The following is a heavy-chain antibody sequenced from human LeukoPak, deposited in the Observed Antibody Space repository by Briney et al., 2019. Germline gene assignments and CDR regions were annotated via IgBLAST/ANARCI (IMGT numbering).Heavy chain of an antibody. J-gene: IGHJ4*02. CDR1: GYTFTSYG. Sequence: ASVKVSCKASGYTFTSYGISWVRQAPGQGLEWMGWISAYNGNTNYAQKLQGRVTMTTDTSTSTAYMELRSLRSDDTAVYYCARPNEYYYDSSGYYGYWGQGTLVTVSS. D-gene: IGHD3-22*01. CDR3: ARPNEYYYDSSGYYGY. CDR2: ISAYNGNT. V-gene: IGHV1-18*01.